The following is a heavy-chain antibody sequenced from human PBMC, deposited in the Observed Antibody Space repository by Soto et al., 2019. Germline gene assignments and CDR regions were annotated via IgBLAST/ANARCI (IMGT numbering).Heavy chain of an antibody. D-gene: IGHD6-19*01. J-gene: IGHJ4*02. V-gene: IGHV4-39*07. CDR3: AKGRMGYSSGWYKCYFDY. CDR1: GGSISSSSYY. CDR2: IYYSGST. Sequence: SETLSLTCTVSGGSISSSSYYWGWIRQPPGKGLEWIGSIYYSGSTYYNPSLKSRVTISVDTLYLQMNSLRAEDTAVYYCAKGRMGYSSGWYKCYFDYWGQGTLVTVSS.